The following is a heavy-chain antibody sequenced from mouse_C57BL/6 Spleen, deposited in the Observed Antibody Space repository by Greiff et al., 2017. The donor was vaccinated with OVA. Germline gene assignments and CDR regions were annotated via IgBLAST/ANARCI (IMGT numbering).Heavy chain of an antibody. CDR2: IHPSDSDT. J-gene: IGHJ4*01. CDR1: GYTFTSYW. Sequence: QVHVKQPGAELVKPGASVKVSCKASGYTFTSYWMHWVKQRPGQGLEWIGRIHPSDSDTHSNQKFKGKATLTVDKSSSTAFMQLSSLTSEDSAVYYCARNWDDYAMDYWGQGTSVTVSS. V-gene: IGHV1-74*01. D-gene: IGHD4-1*01. CDR3: ARNWDDYAMDY.